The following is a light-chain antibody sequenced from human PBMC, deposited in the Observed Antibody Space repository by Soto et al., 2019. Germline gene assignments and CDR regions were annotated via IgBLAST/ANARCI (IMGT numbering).Light chain of an antibody. Sequence: VLTQPASVSGSPGQSITISCTGTSSDVGSYNLVSWYQQHPGKAPKLMIYEGSKRPSGVSNRFSGSKSGNTASLTISGLQAEDEADYYCCSYAGSSTPYVFGTGTKSPS. V-gene: IGLV2-23*01. CDR1: SSDVGSYNL. CDR3: CSYAGSSTPYV. J-gene: IGLJ1*01. CDR2: EGS.